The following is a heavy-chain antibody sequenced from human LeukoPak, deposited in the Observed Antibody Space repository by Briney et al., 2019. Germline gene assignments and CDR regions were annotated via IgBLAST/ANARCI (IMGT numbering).Heavy chain of an antibody. V-gene: IGHV1-2*02. CDR3: ATLQQLVHPANFDY. CDR2: INPNSGGT. D-gene: IGHD6-13*01. CDR1: GYTFTGYY. J-gene: IGHJ4*02. Sequence: ASVKVSCKASGYTFTGYYMHWVRQAPGQGLEWMGWINPNSGGTNYAQKFQGRVTMTRDTSISTAYMELSRLRSGDTAVYYCATLQQLVHPANFDYWGQGTLVTVSS.